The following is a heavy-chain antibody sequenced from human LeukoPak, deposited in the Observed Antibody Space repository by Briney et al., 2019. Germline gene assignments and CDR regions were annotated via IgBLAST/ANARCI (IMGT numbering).Heavy chain of an antibody. Sequence: SETLSLTCTVSAGSINTYFWTWVRQPAGKGLEWIGRISGSGTAFYNPSLESRVTISLDTANYQLFLRMTCVSAADTAVYYCARGTELTRTSGHYSFDYWGQGTLVSVSS. D-gene: IGHD1-7*01. CDR2: ISGSGTA. CDR1: AGSINTYF. V-gene: IGHV4-4*07. J-gene: IGHJ4*02. CDR3: ARGTELTRTSGHYSFDY.